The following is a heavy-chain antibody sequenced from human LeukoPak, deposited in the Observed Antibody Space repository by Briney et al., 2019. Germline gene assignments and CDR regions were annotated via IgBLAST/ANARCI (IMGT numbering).Heavy chain of an antibody. CDR1: GYSFTSYW. CDR3: ARSGITMVRGVTSGQVYHYYGMDV. CDR2: IYPGDSDT. D-gene: IGHD3-10*01. V-gene: IGHV5-51*01. Sequence: PGESLKISCKGSGYSFTSYWIGWVRQMPGKGLEWMGIIYPGDSDTRYSPSFQGQATISADKSISTAYLQWSSLKASDTAMYYCARSGITMVRGVTSGQVYHYYGMDVWGQGTTVTVSS. J-gene: IGHJ6*01.